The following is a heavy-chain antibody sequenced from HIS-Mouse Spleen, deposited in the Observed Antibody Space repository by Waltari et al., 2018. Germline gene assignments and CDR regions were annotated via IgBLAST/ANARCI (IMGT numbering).Heavy chain of an antibody. J-gene: IGHJ4*02. CDR2: ISGSGGST. Sequence: EVQLLESGGGLVQPGGSLRRPCAASGVPFSRQAMSWVRQAPGKGLEWVSAISGSGGSTYYADSVKGRFTISRDNSKNTLYLQMNSLRAEDTAVYYCAQNYYGSGSYYYWGQGTLVTVSS. V-gene: IGHV3-23*01. CDR3: AQNYYGSGSYYY. CDR1: GVPFSRQA. D-gene: IGHD3-10*01.